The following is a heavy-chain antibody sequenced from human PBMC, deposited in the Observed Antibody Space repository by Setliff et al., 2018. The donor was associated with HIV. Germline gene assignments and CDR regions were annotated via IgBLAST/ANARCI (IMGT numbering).Heavy chain of an antibody. D-gene: IGHD3-10*01. CDR1: GFMFKKHY. Sequence: GGSLKLSCTASGFMFKKHYMSWVRRAPGKGLEWVANINEDGSEKYYVDSVKGRFTISRDNAENSMSLQMNSLRGEDTAVYYCALLWPFDYWGQGALVTVSS. CDR2: INEDGSEK. J-gene: IGHJ4*02. CDR3: ALLWPFDY. V-gene: IGHV3-7*03.